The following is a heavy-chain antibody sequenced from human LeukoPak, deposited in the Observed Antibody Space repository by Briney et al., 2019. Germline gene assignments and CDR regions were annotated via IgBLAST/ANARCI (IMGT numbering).Heavy chain of an antibody. Sequence: SETLSLTCTVSGGSISSYYWGWIRQPPGKGLEWIGSIYYSGSTYYNPSLKSRVTISVDTSKNQFSLKLSSVTAADTAVYYCARVYGYWFDPWGQGTLVTVSS. D-gene: IGHD5/OR15-5a*01. V-gene: IGHV4-39*01. CDR2: IYYSGST. J-gene: IGHJ5*02. CDR3: ARVYGYWFDP. CDR1: GGSISSYY.